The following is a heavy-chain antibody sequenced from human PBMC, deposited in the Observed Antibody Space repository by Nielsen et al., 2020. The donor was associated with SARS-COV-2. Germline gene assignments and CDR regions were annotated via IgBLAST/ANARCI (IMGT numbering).Heavy chain of an antibody. CDR3: ARSLLRFLEWLPDVDY. Sequence: GESLKISCAASGFTFSSYEMNWVRQAPGKGLEWVAVISYDGSNKYYADSVKGRFTISRDNSKNTLYLQMNSLRSDDTAVYYCARSLLRFLEWLPDVDYWGQGTLVTVSS. CDR1: GFTFSSYE. J-gene: IGHJ4*02. D-gene: IGHD3-3*01. V-gene: IGHV3-30*03. CDR2: ISYDGSNK.